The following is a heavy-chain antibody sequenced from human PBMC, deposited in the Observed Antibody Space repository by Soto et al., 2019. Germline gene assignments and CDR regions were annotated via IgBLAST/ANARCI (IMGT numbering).Heavy chain of an antibody. D-gene: IGHD3-9*01. Sequence: ASVKVSCKASGYTFTSYAMHWVRQAPGQRLEWMGWINAGNGNTKYSQKFQGRVTITRDTSASTAYMELSSLRSEDTAVYYCARNLMDYDILTGYYMGYYFDYWGQGTLVTVSS. J-gene: IGHJ4*02. V-gene: IGHV1-3*01. CDR2: INAGNGNT. CDR3: ARNLMDYDILTGYYMGYYFDY. CDR1: GYTFTSYA.